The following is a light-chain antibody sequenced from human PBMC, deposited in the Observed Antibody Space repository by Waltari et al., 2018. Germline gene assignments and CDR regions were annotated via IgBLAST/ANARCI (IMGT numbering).Light chain of an antibody. V-gene: IGKV3-11*01. CDR2: DAS. CDR3: QERSNWPGGS. CDR1: QSVSTY. J-gene: IGKJ4*01. Sequence: EIVMTQSPATLSLSPWESATLSCRASQSVSTYLAWYQHKPGQAPRLLIYDASNRAAGIPARFVGSGSGTDFTLTISRLEPEDFAVYYCQERSNWPGGSFGGGTKVEIK.